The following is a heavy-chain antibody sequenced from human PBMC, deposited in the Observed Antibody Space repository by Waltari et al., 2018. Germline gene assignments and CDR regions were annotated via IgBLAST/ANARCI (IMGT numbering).Heavy chain of an antibody. Sequence: EVQLVESGGGLVQPGGSLRLSCAALGLAFRAYWMPWVRQAPGKGLEWVANIKKDGGEKYYVDSVKGRFTVSRDNAKNSLYLQMSSLRAEDTAVYYCARDRGYCGGDCYKNLDSWGQGTLVAVSS. CDR1: GLAFRAYW. J-gene: IGHJ4*02. D-gene: IGHD2-21*01. V-gene: IGHV3-7*01. CDR3: ARDRGYCGGDCYKNLDS. CDR2: IKKDGGEK.